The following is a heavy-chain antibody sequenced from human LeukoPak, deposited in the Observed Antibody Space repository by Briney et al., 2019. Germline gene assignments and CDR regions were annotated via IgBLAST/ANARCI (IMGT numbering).Heavy chain of an antibody. V-gene: IGHV4-59*01. CDR3: ARVRSSGWGKNFDY. Sequence: SETLSLTCSVSGGSISSFYWSWIRQPPGKGLEWIGYVYYSGSTNYNPSLKSRVTISVYTSKNQFSLKLSSVTAADTAVYYCARVRSSGWGKNFDYWGQGTLVTVSS. D-gene: IGHD6-19*01. CDR2: VYYSGST. CDR1: GGSISSFY. J-gene: IGHJ4*02.